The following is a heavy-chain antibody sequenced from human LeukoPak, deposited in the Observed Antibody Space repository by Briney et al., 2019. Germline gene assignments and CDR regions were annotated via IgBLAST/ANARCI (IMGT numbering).Heavy chain of an antibody. CDR3: AREVYSYGYARFDY. CDR1: GGTFISYA. CDR2: IIPIFGTA. Sequence: SVKVSCKASGGTFISYAISWVRQAPGQGLEWTGRIIPIFGTANYAQKFQGRVTITTDESTSTAYMELSSLRSEDTAVYYCAREVYSYGYARFDYWGQGTLVTVSS. D-gene: IGHD5-18*01. V-gene: IGHV1-69*05. J-gene: IGHJ4*02.